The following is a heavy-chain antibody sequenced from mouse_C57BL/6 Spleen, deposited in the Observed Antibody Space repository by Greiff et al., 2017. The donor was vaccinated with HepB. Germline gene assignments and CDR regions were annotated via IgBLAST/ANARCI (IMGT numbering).Heavy chain of an antibody. D-gene: IGHD1-1*01. J-gene: IGHJ2*01. Sequence: VQLVESGAELVRPGPSVKVSCKASGYAFTNYLIEWVKQRPGQGLEWIGVINPGSGGTNYNEKFKGKATLTADKSSRTAYMQLSSLTSEDTAVYFCAREEYYGSSDYWGQGTTLTVSS. V-gene: IGHV1-54*01. CDR1: GYAFTNYL. CDR3: AREEYYGSSDY. CDR2: INPGSGGT.